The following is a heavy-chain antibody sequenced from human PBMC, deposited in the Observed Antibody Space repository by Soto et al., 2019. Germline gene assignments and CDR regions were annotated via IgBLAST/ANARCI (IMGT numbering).Heavy chain of an antibody. V-gene: IGHV5-51*01. Sequence: PGESLKISCKGSGYSFTSYWIGWVRQMPGKGLEWMGIIYPGDSDTRYSPSFQGQVTISADKSISTAYLQWSSLKASDTAMYYCARLPYYYDSSGISYYGMDVWGQGTTVTVSS. D-gene: IGHD3-22*01. J-gene: IGHJ6*02. CDR1: GYSFTSYW. CDR2: IYPGDSDT. CDR3: ARLPYYYDSSGISYYGMDV.